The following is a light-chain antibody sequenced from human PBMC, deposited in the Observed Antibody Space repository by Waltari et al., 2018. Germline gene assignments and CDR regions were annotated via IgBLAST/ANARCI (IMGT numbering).Light chain of an antibody. CDR2: GKT. V-gene: IGLV3-19*01. J-gene: IGLJ2*01. CDR1: SLRTYY. Sequence: SSELTQDPAVSVALGQTVRITCQGDSLRTYYGSWCRQKPGQAPVFVIYGKTNRPSGIPDRLSASSSGNTASLTITGAQAEDEAHYYCTSRDISGDVVFGGGTKLTVL. CDR3: TSRDISGDVV.